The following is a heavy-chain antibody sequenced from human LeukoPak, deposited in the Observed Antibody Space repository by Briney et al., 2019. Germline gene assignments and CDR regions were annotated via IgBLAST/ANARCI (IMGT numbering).Heavy chain of an antibody. CDR2: ISGSGGST. V-gene: IGHV3-23*01. J-gene: IGHJ3*02. CDR1: GFTFSSYA. Sequence: GGSLRLSCAASGFTFSSYAMSWVRQAPGKGLEWASAISGSGGSTYYADSVKGRFTISRDNSKTTPYLQMNSRRAEDTAVYYCAKDGSSGFPGGAFDIWGQGTMVTVSS. CDR3: AKDGSSGFPGGAFDI. D-gene: IGHD6-19*01.